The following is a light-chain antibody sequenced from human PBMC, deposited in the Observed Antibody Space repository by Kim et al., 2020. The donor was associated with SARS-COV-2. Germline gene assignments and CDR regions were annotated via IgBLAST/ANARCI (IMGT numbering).Light chain of an antibody. CDR3: LQHNTYPLT. Sequence: ASVGDRVTITCRASQDIRNDLGWYQQNPGRDPKRLVYGASSWQSGVPSRFSGSGSGTEFTLTISSLQPEDFATYNCLQHNTYPLTFGQGTRLEIK. CDR1: QDIRND. V-gene: IGKV1-17*01. CDR2: GAS. J-gene: IGKJ5*01.